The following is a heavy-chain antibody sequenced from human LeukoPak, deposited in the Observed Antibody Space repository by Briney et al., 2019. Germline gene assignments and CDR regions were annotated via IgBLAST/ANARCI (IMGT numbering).Heavy chain of an antibody. V-gene: IGHV3-7*03. D-gene: IGHD2-2*01. CDR1: GFTFSNSW. J-gene: IGHJ6*03. Sequence: GGSLRLSCIASGFTFSNSWMTWVRQAPGRGLEWVANIKEDGTDKQYVDSVKGRFTISRGNAKNSLYLQMNSLRAEDTALYHCARDMPAAMEGYMDVWGKGTTVTVSS. CDR3: ARDMPAAMEGYMDV. CDR2: IKEDGTDK.